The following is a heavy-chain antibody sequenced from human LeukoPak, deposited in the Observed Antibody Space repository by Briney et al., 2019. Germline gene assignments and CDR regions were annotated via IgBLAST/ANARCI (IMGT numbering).Heavy chain of an antibody. V-gene: IGHV4-59*12. D-gene: IGHD3-10*01. CDR1: GGSISSYY. Sequence: SETLSLTCTVSGGSISSYYWSWIRQPPGKGLEWIGYIYYSGSTNYNPSLKSRVTISVDTSKNQFSLKLSSVTAADTAVYYCARGSFHYYGSGSYPKKLDYWGQGTLVTVSS. CDR2: IYYSGST. CDR3: ARGSFHYYGSGSYPKKLDY. J-gene: IGHJ4*02.